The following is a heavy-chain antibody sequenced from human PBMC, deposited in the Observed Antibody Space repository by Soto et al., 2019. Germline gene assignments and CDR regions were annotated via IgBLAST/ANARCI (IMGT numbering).Heavy chain of an antibody. CDR3: ARAGGGVRYSYGDY. V-gene: IGHV3-30-3*01. Sequence: QVQLVESGGGVVQPGRSLRLSCAASGFTFSDYAMHWVRQAPGRGLEWLAVISFNGGNTYYADSVKGRFTISRDNSKNTLYLQMNSLRTEDTSVYYCARAGGGVRYSYGDYWGQGTLVTVSS. CDR1: GFTFSDYA. D-gene: IGHD5-18*01. J-gene: IGHJ4*02. CDR2: ISFNGGNT.